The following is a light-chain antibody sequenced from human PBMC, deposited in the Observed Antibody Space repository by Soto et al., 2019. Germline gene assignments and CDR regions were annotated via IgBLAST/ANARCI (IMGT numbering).Light chain of an antibody. CDR2: AAA. J-gene: IGKJ3*01. Sequence: DIQMTQSPSSLSASVGDRVTITCRASQGIGNYLAWYQQKPGNVPKLLIYAAATLQSGVPSRFSGSGSGTDFSLTISSLQPEDFATYYCQRYNSAPLVTFGPGTKVDLK. V-gene: IGKV1-27*01. CDR3: QRYNSAPLVT. CDR1: QGIGNY.